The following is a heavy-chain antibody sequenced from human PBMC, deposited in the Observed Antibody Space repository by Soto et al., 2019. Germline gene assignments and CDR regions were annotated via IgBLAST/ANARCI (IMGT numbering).Heavy chain of an antibody. V-gene: IGHV1-69*13. CDR3: ARVERCSSTSCYTDYYYYYGMDV. CDR1: GGTFSSYA. D-gene: IGHD2-2*02. CDR2: IIPIFGTA. Sequence: SVKVSCQASGGTFSSYAISWVRQAPGQGLEWMGGIIPIFGTANYAQKFQGRVTITADESTSTAYMELSSLRSEDTAVYYCARVERCSSTSCYTDYYYYYGMDVWGQGTTVTVSS. J-gene: IGHJ6*02.